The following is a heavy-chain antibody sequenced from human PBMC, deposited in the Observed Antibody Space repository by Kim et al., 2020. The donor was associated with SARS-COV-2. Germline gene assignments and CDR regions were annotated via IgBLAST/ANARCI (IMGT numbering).Heavy chain of an antibody. V-gene: IGHV3-30*18. Sequence: GGSLRLSCAASGFTLSRYGIHWVRQAPGKGLEWVAILEYDGKTQYFADSVRGRFTVSRDNSKNTVYLQINSLRTEDTAVYYCAKDNSLVGTTYTYYFDYWGQGTLVTVSS. CDR3: AKDNSLVGTTYTYYFDY. CDR1: GFTLSRYG. D-gene: IGHD1-26*01. CDR2: LEYDGKTQ. J-gene: IGHJ4*02.